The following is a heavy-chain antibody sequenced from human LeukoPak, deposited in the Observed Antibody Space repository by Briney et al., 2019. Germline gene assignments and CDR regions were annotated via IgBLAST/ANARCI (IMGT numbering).Heavy chain of an antibody. CDR1: GYTFTDYY. J-gene: IGHJ4*02. V-gene: IGHV1-2*02. Sequence: GASVKVSCEASGYTFTDYYIHWVRQAPGQGREWMGWINPYSGGTNYEQKFRGRVTMTRDTSISTAYMELSRLRSDDTAVYYCASATGDSNGWWNYWGQGTLVTVSS. CDR3: ASATGDSNGWWNY. CDR2: INPYSGGT. D-gene: IGHD6-19*01.